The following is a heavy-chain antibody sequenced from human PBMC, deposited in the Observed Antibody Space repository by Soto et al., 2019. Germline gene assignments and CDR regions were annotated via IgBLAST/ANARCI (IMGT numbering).Heavy chain of an antibody. V-gene: IGHV3-66*01. CDR3: ATWHLREHAYDI. CDR2: VYDLDGT. Sequence: EVQLVESGGGLVQPGGSLRLSCAASGFTFSTYSLTWVRQAPGKGLEWVSGVYDLDGTYYADSVRGRFTTSIDSSRTTVYLQMRDLRPEDTALYFCATWHLREHAYDIWGQGTMVTVSS. D-gene: IGHD5-12*01. J-gene: IGHJ3*02. CDR1: GFTFSTYS.